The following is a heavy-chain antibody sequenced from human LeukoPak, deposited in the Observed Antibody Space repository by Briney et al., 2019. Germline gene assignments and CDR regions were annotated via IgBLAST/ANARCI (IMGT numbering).Heavy chain of an antibody. Sequence: GGSLRLSCAASGFTFSSYAMSWVRNAPGKGQEWVSAISGSRCSICYADSVKGRFTISRDNTKNTLYLQMNSLRAEDTAVYYCAKRPPNDFVVVPAAVGGGYWGQGTLVSVSS. CDR1: GFTFSSYA. CDR3: AKRPPNDFVVVPAAVGGGY. D-gene: IGHD2-2*01. J-gene: IGHJ4*02. V-gene: IGHV3-23*01. CDR2: ISGSRCSI.